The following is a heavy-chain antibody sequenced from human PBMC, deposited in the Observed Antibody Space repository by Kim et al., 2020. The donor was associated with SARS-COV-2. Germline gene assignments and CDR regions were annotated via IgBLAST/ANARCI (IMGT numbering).Heavy chain of an antibody. CDR1: GFTFSSYS. CDR3: ASTNSGYYGSFDY. Sequence: GGSLRLSCAASGFTFSSYSMNWVRQAPGKGLEWVSSISSSSSYIYYADSVKGRFTISRDNAKNSLYLQMNSLRAEDTAVYYCASTNSGYYGSFDYWGQGTLVTVSS. J-gene: IGHJ4*02. CDR2: ISSSSSYI. D-gene: IGHD3-22*01. V-gene: IGHV3-21*01.